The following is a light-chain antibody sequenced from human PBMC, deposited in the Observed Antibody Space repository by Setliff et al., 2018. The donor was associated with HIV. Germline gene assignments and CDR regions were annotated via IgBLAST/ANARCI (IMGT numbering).Light chain of an antibody. J-gene: IGLJ1*01. CDR1: SSDIGTYNF. CDR3: TSYTSRNTLV. Sequence: ALAQPASVSGSPGQSITISCTGTSSDIGTYNFVSWYQQHPGRAPKLIIYEVTNRPSGVSSRFSGSKSGNTASLTISGLQTEGEADYYCTSYTSRNTLVFGTGTKSPS. CDR2: EVT. V-gene: IGLV2-14*01.